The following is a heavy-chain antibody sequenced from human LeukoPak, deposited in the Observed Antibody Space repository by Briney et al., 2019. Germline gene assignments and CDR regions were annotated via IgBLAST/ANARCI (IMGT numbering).Heavy chain of an antibody. D-gene: IGHD3-22*01. CDR3: AKDGDVVNDY. Sequence: GGSLRLSCAASGFTFSSYAMSWVRQAPGKGLEWVSAISGSGGSTYYADSVEGRFTISRDNSRNTLYLQMNSLRAEDTAVYYCAKDGDVVNDYWGQGTLVTVSS. CDR1: GFTFSSYA. CDR2: ISGSGGST. V-gene: IGHV3-23*01. J-gene: IGHJ4*02.